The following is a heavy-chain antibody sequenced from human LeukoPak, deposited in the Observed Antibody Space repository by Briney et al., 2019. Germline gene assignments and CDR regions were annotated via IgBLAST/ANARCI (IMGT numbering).Heavy chain of an antibody. CDR3: ARVAAHHYYYEAFDI. CDR2: ITSRSSNI. D-gene: IGHD3-22*01. Sequence: GGSLRLSCAASGFTFSVYSMNWVRQAPGKGLECVSSITSRSSNIYYADSVKGRFTIFRENATNSLYLQMKSLRAEDTAVYYCARVAAHHYYYEAFDIWGHGTMVTVSS. CDR1: GFTFSVYS. V-gene: IGHV3-21*01. J-gene: IGHJ3*02.